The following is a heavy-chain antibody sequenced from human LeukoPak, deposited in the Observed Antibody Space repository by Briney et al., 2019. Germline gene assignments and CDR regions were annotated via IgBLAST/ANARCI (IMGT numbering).Heavy chain of an antibody. V-gene: IGHV4-39*01. CDR3: ARQLEAPLTGLFDY. CDR1: GGSISSSSYY. Sequence: SETLSLTCTVSGGSISSSSYYCGWIRQPPGKGLEWIGSIYYSGSTYYNPSLKSRVTISVDTSKNQFSLKLSSVTAADTAVYYCARQLEAPLTGLFDYWGQGTLVTVSS. CDR2: IYYSGST. J-gene: IGHJ4*02. D-gene: IGHD3-9*01.